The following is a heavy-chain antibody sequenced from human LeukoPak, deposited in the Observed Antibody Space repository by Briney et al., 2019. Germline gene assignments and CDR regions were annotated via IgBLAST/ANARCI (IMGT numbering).Heavy chain of an antibody. Sequence: GGSLRLSCAASGFTFSSYSMNWVRQAPGKGLEWASSISSSSSYIYYADSVKGRFTISRDNAKNSLCLQMNSLRAEDTAVYYCARACSGGSCYPAGDYYYYGMDVWGKGTTVTVSS. CDR1: GFTFSSYS. D-gene: IGHD2-15*01. V-gene: IGHV3-21*01. CDR3: ARACSGGSCYPAGDYYYYGMDV. J-gene: IGHJ6*04. CDR2: ISSSSSYI.